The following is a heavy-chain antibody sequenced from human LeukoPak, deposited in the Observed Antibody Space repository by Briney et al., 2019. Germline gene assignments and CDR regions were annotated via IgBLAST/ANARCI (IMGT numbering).Heavy chain of an antibody. CDR3: AKELDHDSSGYAPTDY. CDR1: GFTFSNYG. CDR2: IWYDGSKK. D-gene: IGHD3-22*01. J-gene: IGHJ4*02. V-gene: IGHV3-30*02. Sequence: GGSLRLSCAASGFTFSNYGMHWLRQAPGKGLEGVSFIWYDGSKKFYVDSGKGRFTISRDNSKNMVYLQMNSLRDADTAVYYCAKELDHDSSGYAPTDYWGQGTLVTVSS.